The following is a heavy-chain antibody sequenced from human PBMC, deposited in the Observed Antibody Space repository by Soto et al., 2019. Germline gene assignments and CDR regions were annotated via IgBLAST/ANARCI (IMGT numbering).Heavy chain of an antibody. J-gene: IGHJ6*02. D-gene: IGHD1-1*01. CDR2: IDTSDSYT. Sequence: GESLKISCKGSGYSFTSYCISWVRQMPGKGLEWMGRIDTSDSYTNYSPSFQGHVTISADKSISTAYLQWSSLKASDTAMYYCARREPQFSEYYYYGMDVWGQGTTVTVS. CDR1: GYSFTSYC. CDR3: ARREPQFSEYYYYGMDV. V-gene: IGHV5-10-1*01.